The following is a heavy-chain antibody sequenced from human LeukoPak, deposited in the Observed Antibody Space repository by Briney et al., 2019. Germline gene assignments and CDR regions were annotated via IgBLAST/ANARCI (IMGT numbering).Heavy chain of an antibody. D-gene: IGHD5-18*01. J-gene: IGHJ4*02. CDR1: GYTFTGYY. Sequence: ASVKVSCKASGYTFTGYYMHWVRQAPGQGLEWMGWISTYNGNTNYAQKLQGRVAMTTDTSTTTAYMELRSLRSDDTAVYYCARGSSYGFSMGYWGQGTLVTVSS. CDR3: ARGSSYGFSMGY. V-gene: IGHV1-18*04. CDR2: ISTYNGNT.